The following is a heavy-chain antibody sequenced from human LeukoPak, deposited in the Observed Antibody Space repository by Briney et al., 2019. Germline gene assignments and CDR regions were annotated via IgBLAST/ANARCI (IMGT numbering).Heavy chain of an antibody. CDR2: INHSGST. D-gene: IGHD3-9*01. V-gene: IGHV4-34*01. Sequence: SETLSLTCAIYGGSFSGYYWSWIRQPPGKGLEWIGEINHSGSTNYNPSLKSRVTISVGTSKNQFSLKLSSVTAADTAVYYCARGLNFDWLLYGAWFDPWGRGTLVTVSS. J-gene: IGHJ5*02. CDR1: GGSFSGYY. CDR3: ARGLNFDWLLYGAWFDP.